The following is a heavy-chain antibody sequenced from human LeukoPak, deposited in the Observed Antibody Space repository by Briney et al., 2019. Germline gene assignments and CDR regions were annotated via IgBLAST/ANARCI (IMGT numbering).Heavy chain of an antibody. CDR1: GGSISSYY. J-gene: IGHJ4*02. V-gene: IGHV4-4*07. D-gene: IGHD2-15*01. CDR3: ASLVVVAAKAARDY. CDR2: IYTSGST. Sequence: SETLSLTCTVSGGSISSYYWSWIRQPAGKGLEWIGRIYTSGSTNYNPSLKSRVTISVDTSMNQFSLKLSSVTAADTAVYYCASLVVVAAKAARDYWGQGTLVTVSS.